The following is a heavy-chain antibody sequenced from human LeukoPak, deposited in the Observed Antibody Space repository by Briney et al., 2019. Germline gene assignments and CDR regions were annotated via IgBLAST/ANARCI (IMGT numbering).Heavy chain of an antibody. V-gene: IGHV1-69*13. CDR3: ARPNYYDSSGYYYNNWFDP. J-gene: IGHJ5*02. CDR2: IIPIFGTA. CDR1: GGTFSSYA. D-gene: IGHD3-22*01. Sequence: ASVKVSCKASGGTFSSYAISWVRQAPGQGLEWMGGIIPIFGTANYAQKLQGRVTITADESTSTAYMELRSLRSEDTAVYYCARPNYYDSSGYYYNNWFDPWGQGTLVTVSS.